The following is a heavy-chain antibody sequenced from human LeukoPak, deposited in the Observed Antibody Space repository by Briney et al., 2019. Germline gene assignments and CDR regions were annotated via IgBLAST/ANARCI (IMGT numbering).Heavy chain of an antibody. D-gene: IGHD5-12*01. CDR3: AREEWLRFEY. V-gene: IGHV1-18*01. J-gene: IGHJ4*02. Sequence: ASVKVSCKASRYTFTSYGISWVRQAPRQELVWMGWISAYNGNTNYAQKLQGRVTMTTDTSTSTAYMELRSLRSDDTAVYYCAREEWLRFEYWGQGTLVTVSS. CDR1: RYTFTSYG. CDR2: ISAYNGNT.